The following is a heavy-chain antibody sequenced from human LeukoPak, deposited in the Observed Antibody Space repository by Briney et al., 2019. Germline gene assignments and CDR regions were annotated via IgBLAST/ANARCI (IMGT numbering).Heavy chain of an antibody. V-gene: IGHV3-23*01. CDR2: VRGSGGTT. J-gene: IGHJ4*02. CDR3: ANLDYYDSSGPPGGY. D-gene: IGHD3-22*01. Sequence: GGSLRLSCAASGFTFSSYAMYWVRQAPGKGLEWVSVVRGSGGTTYYADSVKGRFTISRDNSKNTLYLQMNSLRAEDTAVYYCANLDYYDSSGPPGGYWGQGTLVTVSS. CDR1: GFTFSSYA.